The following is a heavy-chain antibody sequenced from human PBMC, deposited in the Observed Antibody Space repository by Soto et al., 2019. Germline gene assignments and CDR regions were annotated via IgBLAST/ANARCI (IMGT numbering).Heavy chain of an antibody. V-gene: IGHV4-30-2*01. Sequence: QLQLQESGSRLVKASQTLSLICDVSGGSIGSGGHSWSWIRQPPGKGLEWIGYIYHSGSTYYHPSLKSRVTTPIGRSKNQFPLKLNSVTAADTAGYYCARNLLGNIDSWAQGTLFTVSS. CDR1: GGSIGSGGHS. CDR2: IYHSGST. J-gene: IGHJ4*02. CDR3: ARNLLGNIDS. D-gene: IGHD1-26*01.